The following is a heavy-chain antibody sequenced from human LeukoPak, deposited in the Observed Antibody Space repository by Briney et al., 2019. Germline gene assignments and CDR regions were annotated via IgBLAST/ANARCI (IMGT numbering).Heavy chain of an antibody. CDR3: ARSVPKVTMVRGVARNWFDP. Sequence: SETLSLTCTVSGGSIISYYWSWIRQPAGKGLEWIGRIYTSGSTNYNPSLKSRVTMSVDTSKNQFSLKLSSVTAADTAVYYCARSVPKVTMVRGVARNWFDPWGQGTLVTVSS. D-gene: IGHD3-10*01. CDR1: GGSIISYY. J-gene: IGHJ5*02. V-gene: IGHV4-4*07. CDR2: IYTSGST.